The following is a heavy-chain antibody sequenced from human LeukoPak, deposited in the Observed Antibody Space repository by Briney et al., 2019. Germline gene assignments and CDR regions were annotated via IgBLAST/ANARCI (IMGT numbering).Heavy chain of an antibody. CDR2: FKPNTRTA. J-gene: IGHJ4*02. D-gene: IGHD6-19*01. Sequence: GASVKVSCKASGYTFTTYFLHWVRQAPGQGLEWMGTFKPNTRTAHQGLRFRDRVRMTGDMSTSTVFLELNSLRAEDTAVYYCAKGGAVPWTGLDYWGQGTLVTVSS. CDR1: GYTFTTYF. CDR3: AKGGAVPWTGLDY. V-gene: IGHV1-46*01.